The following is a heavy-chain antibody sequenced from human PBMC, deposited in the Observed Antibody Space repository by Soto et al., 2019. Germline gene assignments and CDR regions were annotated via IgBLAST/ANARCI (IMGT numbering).Heavy chain of an antibody. CDR3: ARKHSLDYIRWGLDP. Sequence: ASVKVSCKASDFSFTSHGISWVRQAPGQGLEWMGRINPKSDDTNYAQKFQGRVTMTRDTSIDTAYLELTGLTSDDTATYYCARKHSLDYIRWGLDPWGQGTLVTVSS. D-gene: IGHD4-4*01. V-gene: IGHV1-2*02. CDR2: INPKSDDT. J-gene: IGHJ5*02. CDR1: DFSFTSHG.